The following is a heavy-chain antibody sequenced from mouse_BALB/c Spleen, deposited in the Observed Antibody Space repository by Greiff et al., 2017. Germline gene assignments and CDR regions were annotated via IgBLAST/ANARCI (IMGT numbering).Heavy chain of an antibody. Sequence: EVQLQQSGPELVKPGASVKISCKASGYSFTGYYMHWVKQSHVKSLEWIGRSNPYNGSTSYNQNFKDKASLTVDKSSSTAYMELHSLTSEDSAVYFCASYNGSSNWYFDVWGAGTTVTVSS. D-gene: IGHD1-1*01. CDR2: SNPYNGST. J-gene: IGHJ1*01. V-gene: IGHV1-31*01. CDR3: ASYNGSSNWYFDV. CDR1: GYSFTGYY.